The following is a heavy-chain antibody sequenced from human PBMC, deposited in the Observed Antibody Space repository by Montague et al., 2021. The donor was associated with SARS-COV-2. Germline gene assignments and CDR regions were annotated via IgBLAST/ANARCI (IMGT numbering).Heavy chain of an antibody. J-gene: IGHJ5*02. CDR2: INHSGST. Sequence: SETLFTCAVYGGSVSDYYWSWIRQPPGKGLEWIGEINHSGSTNYNPSLKSRVTTSVDTSKNQFSLKLTSVTAADTAVYYCARGPRITMIVVVITDIWFDPWGQGTLVTVSS. D-gene: IGHD3-22*01. CDR3: ARGPRITMIVVVITDIWFDP. V-gene: IGHV4-34*01. CDR1: GGSVSDYY.